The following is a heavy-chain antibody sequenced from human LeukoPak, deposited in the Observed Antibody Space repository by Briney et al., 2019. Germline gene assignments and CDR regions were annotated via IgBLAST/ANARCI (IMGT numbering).Heavy chain of an antibody. CDR1: GGSISLSYYY. V-gene: IGHV4-39*07. Sequence: SETLSLTCSVSGGSISLSYYYWGWIRQPPGKALEWIGSVYYSGTTSYNPSLKSRVTISVDMSKNHFSLRLSSVTAADTAMYYCARGALYSGWSYYFDYWGQGSQVTVSS. CDR2: VYYSGTT. D-gene: IGHD6-19*01. J-gene: IGHJ4*02. CDR3: ARGALYSGWSYYFDY.